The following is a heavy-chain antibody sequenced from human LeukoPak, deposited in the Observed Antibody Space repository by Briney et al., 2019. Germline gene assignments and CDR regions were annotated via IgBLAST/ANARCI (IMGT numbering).Heavy chain of an antibody. CDR1: GGSISSYY. J-gene: IGHJ4*02. CDR3: ARDLREYFDY. V-gene: IGHV4-4*07. CDR2: IYTSGST. Sequence: TSETLSLTCTVSGGSISSYYWSWIRQPAGKGLKWIGRIYTSGSTNYNPSLKSRVTMSVDTSKNQFSLKLSSVTAADTAVYYCARDLREYFDYWGQGTLVTVSS.